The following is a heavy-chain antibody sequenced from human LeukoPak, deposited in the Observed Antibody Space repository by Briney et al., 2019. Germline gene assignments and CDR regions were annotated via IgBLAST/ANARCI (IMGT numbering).Heavy chain of an antibody. D-gene: IGHD1-14*01. CDR2: ISSSSSYI. V-gene: IGHV3-21*01. CDR1: GFTFSSYS. CDR3: AREEPGLMASVASFDY. J-gene: IGHJ4*02. Sequence: GGSLRLSCAASGFTFSSYSMNWVRQAPGKGLEWVSSISSSSSYIYYADSVKGRFTISRDNAKNSLYLQMNSLRAEDTAVYYCAREEPGLMASVASFDYWGQGTLVTVSS.